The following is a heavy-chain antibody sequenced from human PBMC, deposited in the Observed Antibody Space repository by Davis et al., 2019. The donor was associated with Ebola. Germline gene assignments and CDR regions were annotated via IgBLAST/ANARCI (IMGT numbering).Heavy chain of an antibody. CDR3: ARHRPMSLGYRYFDF. J-gene: IGHJ4*02. D-gene: IGHD5-12*01. Sequence: GESLKISCKGSGYSFTSYWISWVRQMPGKGLEWMGRIDPSDSYTNYSPSFQGHVTISADKSISTAYLQWSSLKASDTAMYYCARHRPMSLGYRYFDFWGQGTLVTVSS. CDR1: GYSFTSYW. V-gene: IGHV5-10-1*01. CDR2: IDPSDSYT.